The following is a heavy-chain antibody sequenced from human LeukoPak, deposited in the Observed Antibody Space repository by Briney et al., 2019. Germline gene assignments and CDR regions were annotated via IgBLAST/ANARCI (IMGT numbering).Heavy chain of an antibody. J-gene: IGHJ4*02. D-gene: IGHD2-15*01. V-gene: IGHV3-33*08. Sequence: GGSLRLSCVASGFTFSSYGMHWVRQAPGKGLEWVAVMYYDGISKYYADSVKGRFTISRDNSQNTLYLQMNSLRVEDTAVYYCARDYYCSGGSCLYFDYWGQGTLVTVSS. CDR3: ARDYYCSGGSCLYFDY. CDR2: MYYDGISK. CDR1: GFTFSSYG.